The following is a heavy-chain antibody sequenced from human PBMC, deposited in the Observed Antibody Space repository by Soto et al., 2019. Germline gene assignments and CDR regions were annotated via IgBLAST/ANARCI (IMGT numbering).Heavy chain of an antibody. V-gene: IGHV3-21*04. Sequence: GRSLRLSCAASGFTFSTYTMNWVRQAPGKGLEWVSSISSCSSYIYYADSVKGQFTISRDNSKNTLYLQMNSLSAEDTAVYYRAKQLYGDSLLWHYYYYGMDVWGQGTTVTVSS. CDR2: ISSCSSYI. J-gene: IGHJ6*02. CDR3: AKQLYGDSLLWHYYYYGMDV. D-gene: IGHD4-17*01. CDR1: GFTFSTYT.